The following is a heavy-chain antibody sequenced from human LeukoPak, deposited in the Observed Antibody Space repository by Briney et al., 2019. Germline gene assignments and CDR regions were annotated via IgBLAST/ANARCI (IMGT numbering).Heavy chain of an antibody. CDR3: ARGRMMPAGDSSNLEYYYYYMDV. CDR1: GGTFSSYA. J-gene: IGHJ6*03. CDR2: IIPIFGTA. D-gene: IGHD6-19*01. V-gene: IGHV1-69*05. Sequence: GFSVKVSCKASGGTFSSYAISWVRQAPGQGLEWMGGIIPIFGTANYAQKFQGRVTITRNTSISTAYMELSSLRSEDTAVYYCARGRMMPAGDSSNLEYYYYYMDVWGKGTTVTVSS.